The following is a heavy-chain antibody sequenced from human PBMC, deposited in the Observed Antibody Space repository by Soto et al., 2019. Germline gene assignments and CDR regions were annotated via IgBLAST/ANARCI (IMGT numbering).Heavy chain of an antibody. V-gene: IGHV5-51*01. Sequence: GESLKISCKGSGYSFSTYWTGWVRQMPGKGLEWIGVIYPDDSETRYSPSFQGQVTISADKSISTAYLQWSSLKASDTAIYYCARSNLYSSSWYYYYYGMDVWGQGTTVTSP. CDR3: ARSNLYSSSWYYYYYGMDV. CDR2: IYPDDSET. D-gene: IGHD6-13*01. CDR1: GYSFSTYW. J-gene: IGHJ6*02.